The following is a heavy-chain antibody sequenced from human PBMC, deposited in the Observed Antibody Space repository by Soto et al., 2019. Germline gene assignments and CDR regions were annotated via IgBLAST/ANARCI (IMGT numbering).Heavy chain of an antibody. Sequence: GGSLRLSCAASGFTFSSYAMSWVRQAPGKGLEWVSAISGSGGSTYYADSVKGRFTISRDNSKNTLYLQMNSLRAEDTAVYYCAKEPPLQFGTDYGHLDIWGQGTMVTVSS. V-gene: IGHV3-23*01. CDR1: GFTFSSYA. J-gene: IGHJ3*02. CDR2: ISGSGGST. D-gene: IGHD4-17*01. CDR3: AKEPPLQFGTDYGHLDI.